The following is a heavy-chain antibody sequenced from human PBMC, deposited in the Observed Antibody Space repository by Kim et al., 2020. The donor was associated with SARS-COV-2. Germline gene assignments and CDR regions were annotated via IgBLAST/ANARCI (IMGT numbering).Heavy chain of an antibody. Sequence: SPSFQGQVTISADKSISTAYLQWSSPKASDTAMYYCARLRSGYYYDAFDIWGQGTMVTVSS. CDR3: ARLRSGYYYDAFDI. V-gene: IGHV5-51*01. D-gene: IGHD3-22*01. J-gene: IGHJ3*02.